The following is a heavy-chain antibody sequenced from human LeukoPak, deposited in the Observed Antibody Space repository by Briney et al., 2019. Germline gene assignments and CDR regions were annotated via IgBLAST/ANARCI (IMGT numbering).Heavy chain of an antibody. D-gene: IGHD3-10*01. J-gene: IGHJ3*02. CDR3: AKARGAFDI. Sequence: GRSLRLSCVASGFTFSSYGMHWVRQAPGKGLEWVAVISNDGSNKYYADSVKGRFTISRDNSKNTLYLQMNSLRAEDTAVYYCAKARGAFDIWGQGTMVTVSS. CDR2: ISNDGSNK. CDR1: GFTFSSYG. V-gene: IGHV3-30*18.